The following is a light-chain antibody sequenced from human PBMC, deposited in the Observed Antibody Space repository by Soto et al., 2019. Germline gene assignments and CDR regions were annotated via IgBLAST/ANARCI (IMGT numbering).Light chain of an antibody. CDR1: QSLLHSNGYNY. V-gene: IGKV2-28*01. CDR2: LGS. CDR3: MQALHTPLT. J-gene: IGKJ4*01. Sequence: DFVMTQSPLSLPVTPGEPASISCRSSQSLLHSNGYNYLDWYLQKPGQSPQLLIYLGSNRASGVPDRFSGSGSGTDFTLKISRVAAEDVGLYYCMQALHTPLTFGGGTKVEIK.